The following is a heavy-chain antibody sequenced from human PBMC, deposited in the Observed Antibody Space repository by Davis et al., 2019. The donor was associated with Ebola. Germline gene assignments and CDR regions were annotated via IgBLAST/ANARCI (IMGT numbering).Heavy chain of an antibody. D-gene: IGHD6-13*01. J-gene: IGHJ5*02. Sequence: SETLSFTCAVSGGSISSGGYSWSWIRQPPGKGLEWIGYIYYSGSTNYNPSLKSRVTISVDRSKNQFSLKLSSVTAADTAVYYCARGVKQLVSNWFDPWGQGTLVTVSS. V-gene: IGHV4-30-4*07. CDR3: ARGVKQLVSNWFDP. CDR1: GGSISSGGYS. CDR2: IYYSGST.